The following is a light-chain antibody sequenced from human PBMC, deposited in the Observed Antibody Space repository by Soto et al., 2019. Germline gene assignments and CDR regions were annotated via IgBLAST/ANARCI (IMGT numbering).Light chain of an antibody. CDR3: QQSYSTPLT. V-gene: IGKV2-30*02. Sequence: DVVMTQSPLSLPVPLGQPAAISCKSTQSLILDDGNTYLSWFHQRPGQSPRRLIYTVSNRASGVPDRFSGSGSGTDFTLTISSLQPEDFATYYCQQSYSTPLTFGGGTKVDIK. CDR1: QSLILDDGNTY. CDR2: TVS. J-gene: IGKJ4*01.